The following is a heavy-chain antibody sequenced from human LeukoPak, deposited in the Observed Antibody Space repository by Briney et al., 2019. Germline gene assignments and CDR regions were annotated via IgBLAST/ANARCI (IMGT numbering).Heavy chain of an antibody. J-gene: IGHJ3*02. CDR2: IKQDGSEK. V-gene: IGHV3-7*01. Sequence: GGSLRLSCAASGFTFSSYWMSWVRQAPGKGLEWVANIKQDGSEKYYVDSVKGRFTISRDNAKNSLYLQMNSLRAEDTAVYYCARKTPPAVSGSYWGNDAFDIWGQGTMVTVSS. CDR3: ARKTPPAVSGSYWGNDAFDI. CDR1: GFTFSSYW. D-gene: IGHD3-10*01.